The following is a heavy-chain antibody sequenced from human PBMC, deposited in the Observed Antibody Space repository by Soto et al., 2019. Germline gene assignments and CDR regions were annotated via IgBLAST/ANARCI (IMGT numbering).Heavy chain of an antibody. D-gene: IGHD3-10*01. CDR3: ARHHGSGSYSKGALGFDY. Sequence: SETLSLTCAVSGGSISSGGYSWSWIRQPPGKGLEWIGYIYHSGSTYYNPSLKSRVTISVDRSKNQFSLKLSSVTAADTAVYYCARHHGSGSYSKGALGFDYWGQGTLGTVSS. CDR1: GGSISSGGYS. V-gene: IGHV4-30-2*01. CDR2: IYHSGST. J-gene: IGHJ4*02.